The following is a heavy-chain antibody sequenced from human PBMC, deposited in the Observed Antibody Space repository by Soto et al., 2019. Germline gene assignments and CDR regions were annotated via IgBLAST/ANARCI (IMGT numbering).Heavy chain of an antibody. CDR2: INAGNGNT. CDR1: GYTFTSYA. CDR3: AGDRGLMVYAIHNWFDP. V-gene: IGHV1-3*01. J-gene: IGHJ5*02. D-gene: IGHD2-8*01. Sequence: QVQLVQSGAEVKKPGASVKVSCKASGYTFTSYAMHWVRQAPGQRLEWMGWINAGNGNTKYSQKFQGRVTITRDTSAGTAYMELSSLRSEDTAGYYCAGDRGLMVYAIHNWFDPWGQGTLVTVSS.